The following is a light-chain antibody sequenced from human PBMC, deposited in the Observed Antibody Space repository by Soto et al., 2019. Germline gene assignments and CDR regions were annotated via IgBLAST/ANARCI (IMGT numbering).Light chain of an antibody. J-gene: IGKJ4*01. V-gene: IGKV1-12*01. CDR3: QQANSFPLT. Sequence: DIQRTQSPSSVSASVGDRVTITCRASQGITNWLAWYQQKPGKAPKLLIYAASGLPSGVPSRFSGSGSGTDFTLTISSLQTEDFATYYCQQANSFPLTFGGGTKLDIK. CDR2: AAS. CDR1: QGITNW.